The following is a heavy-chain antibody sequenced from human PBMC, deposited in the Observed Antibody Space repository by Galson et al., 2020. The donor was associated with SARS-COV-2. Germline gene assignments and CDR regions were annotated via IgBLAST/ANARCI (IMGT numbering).Heavy chain of an antibody. V-gene: IGHV3-30*04. CDR3: ARDCGGDCHAPDCFYF. CDR1: GFTFSYFA. D-gene: IGHD2-21*01. J-gene: IGHJ3*01. CDR2: ISYDGSDK. Sequence: GGSLRLSCAASGFTFSYFAIHWVRQAPGKGLEWVAFISYDGSDKYYADSVKGRFTISRDNSKNTLYLQMNSLGVEDTAKYFCARDCGGDCHAPDCFYFWGQGKMVALSS.